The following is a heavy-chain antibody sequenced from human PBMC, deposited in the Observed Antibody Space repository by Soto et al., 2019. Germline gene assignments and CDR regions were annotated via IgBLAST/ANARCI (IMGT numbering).Heavy chain of an antibody. Sequence: ASVKVSCKASGGTFTYYAIAWVRQASGQGLEWMGGIIPIFGTPTYAQKFQGRLTITADESTSTVYMELSSLTSEDTAVYYCAXXXDTALVLWDLAPSYYWGQGTLVTVS. CDR2: IIPIFGTP. V-gene: IGHV1-69*13. D-gene: IGHD5-18*01. CDR1: GGTFTYYA. CDR3: AXXXDTALVLWDLAPSYY. J-gene: IGHJ4*02.